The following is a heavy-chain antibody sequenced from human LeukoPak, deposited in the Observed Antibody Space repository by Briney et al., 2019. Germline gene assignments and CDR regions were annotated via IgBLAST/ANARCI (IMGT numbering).Heavy chain of an antibody. V-gene: IGHV1-2*02. CDR3: AREEQYNNFFDY. CDR1: GYTLTDYY. J-gene: IGHJ4*02. CDR2: INPNSGDT. Sequence: ASVKVSCKASGYTLTDYYMHWVRQAPGQGLEWMGWINPNSGDTTYAQKFQGRVTMTRDTSISSAYMDLSRLNSDDTAVYFCAREEQYNNFFDYWGPGTLVTVSS. D-gene: IGHD1/OR15-1a*01.